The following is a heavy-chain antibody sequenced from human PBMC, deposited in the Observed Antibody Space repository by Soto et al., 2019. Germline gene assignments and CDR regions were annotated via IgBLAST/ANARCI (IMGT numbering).Heavy chain of an antibody. Sequence: SETLSFTCAVYGGSFSGYYWSWIRQPPGKGLEWIGEINHSGSTNYNPSLKSRVTISVDTSKNQFSLKLSSVTAADTAVYYCARRPYYYGPQFDYWGQGTLVTVSS. J-gene: IGHJ4*02. CDR1: GGSFSGYY. CDR3: ARRPYYYGPQFDY. CDR2: INHSGST. D-gene: IGHD3-10*01. V-gene: IGHV4-34*01.